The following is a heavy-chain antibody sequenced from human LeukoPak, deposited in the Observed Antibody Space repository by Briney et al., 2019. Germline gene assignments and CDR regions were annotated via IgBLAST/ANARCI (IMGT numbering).Heavy chain of an antibody. CDR1: GGTFSSYA. D-gene: IGHD5-12*01. V-gene: IGHV1-69*13. J-gene: IGHJ4*02. CDR2: IIPIFGTA. Sequence: ASVTVSCKASGGTFSSYAISWVRQAPGQGLEWMGGIIPIFGTANYAQKFQGRVTITADESTSTAYMELSSLRSEDTAVYYCARAFRGYPGAHFDYGGQGTLVTVSP. CDR3: ARAFRGYPGAHFDY.